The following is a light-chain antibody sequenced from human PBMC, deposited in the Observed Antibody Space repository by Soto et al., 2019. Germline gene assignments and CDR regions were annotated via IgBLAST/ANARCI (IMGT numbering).Light chain of an antibody. J-gene: IGKJ4*01. CDR2: DAS. CDR3: QQHDNLPLT. V-gene: IGKV1-33*01. CDR1: QDITNY. Sequence: DIQMTQSPSSLSASVGDRVTITCQASQDITNYLNWYQQKAGRAPKLLIFDASNLDTGVPSRFSGSGSGTDFPFTITSLQAEDIATYYCQQHDNLPLTFGGGTKVEIK.